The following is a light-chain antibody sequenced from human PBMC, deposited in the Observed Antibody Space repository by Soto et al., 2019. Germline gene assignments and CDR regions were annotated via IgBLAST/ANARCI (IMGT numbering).Light chain of an antibody. V-gene: IGKV4-1*01. J-gene: IGKJ2*01. Sequence: DIVMTQSPDSLAVSLGERATINCKSSQSVLYSSNNKNYLAWYQQRPGQPPKLLIYWASTRESVVPDRFSGSGSGTDFTLTITSLQAEDVAVYYCQQYESTPPTFGRGTKLEIK. CDR2: WAS. CDR3: QQYESTPPT. CDR1: QSVLYSSNNKNY.